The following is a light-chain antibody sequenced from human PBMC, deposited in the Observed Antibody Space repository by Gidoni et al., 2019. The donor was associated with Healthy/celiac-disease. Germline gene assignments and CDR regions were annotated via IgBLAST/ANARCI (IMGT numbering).Light chain of an antibody. J-gene: IGLJ2*01. CDR3: LLSYSGARVV. Sequence: QAVVTQEPPLPVSPGGTVTLTCGSSTGAVTSGHYPYWFQQKPGQAPRTLIYDTSNKHSWTPARFSGSLLGGKAALTLSGAQPEDEAEYYCLLSYSGARVVFGGGTKLTVL. CDR1: TGAVTSGHY. V-gene: IGLV7-46*01. CDR2: DTS.